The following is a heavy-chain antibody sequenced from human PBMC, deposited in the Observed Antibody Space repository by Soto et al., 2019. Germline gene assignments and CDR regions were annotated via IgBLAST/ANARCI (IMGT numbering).Heavy chain of an antibody. Sequence: SVKVSCKASGGIFSSYAISWGRQAPGQGLEWMGGIIPIFGTANYAQKFQGRVTITADESTNTAYMDLSSLKSEDTAIYYCARGCSGYVCFNEFWGQGSLVTVSS. CDR3: ARGCSGYVCFNEF. V-gene: IGHV1-69*13. J-gene: IGHJ4*02. D-gene: IGHD3-22*01. CDR2: IIPIFGTA. CDR1: GGIFSSYA.